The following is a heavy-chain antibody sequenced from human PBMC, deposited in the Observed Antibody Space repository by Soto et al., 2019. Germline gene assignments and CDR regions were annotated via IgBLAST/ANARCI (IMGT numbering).Heavy chain of an antibody. CDR2: INHSGST. CDR3: AGASTWHPGAFDI. V-gene: IGHV4-34*01. Sequence: PSETLSLTCAVYGGSFSGYYWTWIRQPPGTGLEWIGEINHSGSTNYNPSLKSRVTISVDTSKNQFSLKLTSVTAADTAVYYCAGASTWHPGAFDIWGQGTTVTVSS. CDR1: GGSFSGYY. D-gene: IGHD5-12*01. J-gene: IGHJ3*02.